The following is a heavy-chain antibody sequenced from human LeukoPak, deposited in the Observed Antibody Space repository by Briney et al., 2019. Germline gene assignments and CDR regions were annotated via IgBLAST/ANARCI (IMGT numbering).Heavy chain of an antibody. CDR3: ARRNSVTQGLDN. CDR2: IRNKANSYTT. D-gene: IGHD5/OR15-5a*01. CDR1: GFTFIDHY. V-gene: IGHV3-72*01. Sequence: GGSLRLSCAASGFTFIDHYMDWVRQAPGKGLEWICRIRNKANSYTTEYAASVKGRFTVSRDDSKNSLFLQMNSLESEDTAVYYCARRNSVTQGLDNWGQGTLVTVSS. J-gene: IGHJ4*02.